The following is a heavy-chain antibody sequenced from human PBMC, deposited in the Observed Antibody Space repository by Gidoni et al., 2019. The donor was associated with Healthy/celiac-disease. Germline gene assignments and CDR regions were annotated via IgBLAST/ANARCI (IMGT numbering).Heavy chain of an antibody. V-gene: IGHV4-39*01. CDR3: ARRGQGERAARPESWFDP. CDR1: GGSISSSSYY. CDR2: IYYSGST. Sequence: QLQLQESGPGLVKPSETLSLTCTVSGGSISSSSYYWGWIRQPPGKGLEWIGSIYYSGSTYYNPSLKSRVTISVDTSKNQFSLKLSSVTAADTAVYYCARRGQGERAARPESWFDPWGQGTLVTVSS. D-gene: IGHD6-6*01. J-gene: IGHJ5*02.